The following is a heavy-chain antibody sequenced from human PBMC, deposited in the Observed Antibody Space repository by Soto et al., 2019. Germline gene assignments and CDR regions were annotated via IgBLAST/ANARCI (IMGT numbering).Heavy chain of an antibody. CDR3: AGGTSLSYGSRDV. J-gene: IGHJ6*04. D-gene: IGHD5-18*01. V-gene: IGHV3-33*01. CDR1: GFIFSTFG. CDR2: VWYDGINK. Sequence: QVQLVESGGGVVQPGRSLRLSCAASGFIFSTFGMHWVRQAPGKGLERVAVVWYDGINKNYADSVKGRFTISRDNSKSTVDLQMNSLRAEDTAVYYCAGGTSLSYGSRDVWGKGTTVTVSS.